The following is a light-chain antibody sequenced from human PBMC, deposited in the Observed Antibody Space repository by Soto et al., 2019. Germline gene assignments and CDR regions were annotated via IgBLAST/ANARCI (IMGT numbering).Light chain of an antibody. CDR2: DAS. CDR1: QSVSSY. Sequence: EILFTESPGTLSLSPGXXSXXXXRASQSVSSYLAWFQQKPGQAPRLLIFDASNRPTGIPARFSGSGSGTDFTLTIIRLEPEDFAVYYCQHSGIPPPTFGQGTIVDIK. V-gene: IGKV3-20*01. J-gene: IGKJ1*01. CDR3: QHSGIPPPT.